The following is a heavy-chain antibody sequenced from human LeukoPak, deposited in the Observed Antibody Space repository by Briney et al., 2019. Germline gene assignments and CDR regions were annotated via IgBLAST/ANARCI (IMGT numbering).Heavy chain of an antibody. D-gene: IGHD3-16*02. Sequence: SETLSLTCTVSGGSISTSSYYWSWIRQPPGKGLEWIGEINHSGSTNYNPSLKSRVTISVDTSKNQFSLKLSSVTAADTAVYYCARRGGGVWGSYRSFDYWGQGTLVTVSS. CDR1: GGSISTSSYY. CDR3: ARRGGGVWGSYRSFDY. J-gene: IGHJ4*02. V-gene: IGHV4-39*07. CDR2: INHSGST.